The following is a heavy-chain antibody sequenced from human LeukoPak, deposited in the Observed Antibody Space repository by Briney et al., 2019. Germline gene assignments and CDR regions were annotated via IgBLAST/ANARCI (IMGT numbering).Heavy chain of an antibody. V-gene: IGHV4-59*08. CDR3: ARRSSDSNGYLAFDP. Sequence: PSETLSLTCTVSGGSISSYYWNWIRQPPGKVLEWIGYIYYSGSTKYNPSLKSRVTISVDTSKNQFSLKLSSVTAADTAVYYCARRSSDSNGYLAFDPWGQGTLVTVSS. J-gene: IGHJ5*02. CDR1: GGSISSYY. CDR2: IYYSGST. D-gene: IGHD3-22*01.